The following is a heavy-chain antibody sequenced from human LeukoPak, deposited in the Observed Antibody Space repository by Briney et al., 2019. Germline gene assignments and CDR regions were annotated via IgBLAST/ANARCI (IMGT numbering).Heavy chain of an antibody. Sequence: GGSLRLSCAASGFTVSSNYMSWVRQAPGKGLEWVSIIYSGGSTYYADSVKGRFTISRDNSKNTLYLQMNSLRAEDTAVYYCAKGEQWLVLYFQHWGQGTLVTVSS. J-gene: IGHJ1*01. CDR1: GFTVSSNY. V-gene: IGHV3-53*01. D-gene: IGHD6-19*01. CDR3: AKGEQWLVLYFQH. CDR2: IYSGGST.